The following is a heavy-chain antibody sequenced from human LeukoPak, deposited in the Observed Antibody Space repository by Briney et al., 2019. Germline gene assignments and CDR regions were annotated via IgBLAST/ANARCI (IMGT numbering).Heavy chain of an antibody. CDR2: IYYSGST. D-gene: IGHD4-11*01. Sequence: PSETLSLTCTVSGGSISSSSYYWGWIRQPPGKGLEWIGSIYYSGSTYYNPSLKSRVTISVDTSKNQFSLKLSSVTAADTAVYYCARQGSKLRYVGVTTSPRRNNWFDPWGQGTLVTVSS. CDR3: ARQGSKLRYVGVTTSPRRNNWFDP. V-gene: IGHV4-39*01. J-gene: IGHJ5*02. CDR1: GGSISSSSYY.